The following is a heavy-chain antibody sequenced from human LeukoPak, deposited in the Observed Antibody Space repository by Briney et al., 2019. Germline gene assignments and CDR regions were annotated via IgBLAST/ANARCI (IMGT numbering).Heavy chain of an antibody. CDR3: ARSRTTSGWFDP. V-gene: IGHV4-4*09. J-gene: IGHJ5*02. Sequence: SETLSLTCTLSGGAIRRYYWSWIPQPPGKGLEWIRYIYTSGSTNYNPSLKSRVTISVDTSNNQFSLKLSSVPAADTAVYYCARSRTTSGWFDPWGQGTLVTVSS. D-gene: IGHD4-17*01. CDR1: GGAIRRYY. CDR2: IYTSGST.